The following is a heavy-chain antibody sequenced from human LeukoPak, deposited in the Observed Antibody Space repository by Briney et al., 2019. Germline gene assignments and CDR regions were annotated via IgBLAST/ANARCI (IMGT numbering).Heavy chain of an antibody. CDR1: GYTFTSYD. V-gene: IGHV1-8*01. CDR2: MNPNSGNI. CDR3: ARGRYSYGKDYYYYMDV. Sequence: GASVKVSCKASGYTFTSYDINWVRQATGQGLEWMGWMNPNSGNIGYAQKFQGRVTMTRNASISTAYMELSSLRSEDTAVYYCARGRYSYGKDYYYYMDVWGKGTTVTVSS. D-gene: IGHD5-18*01. J-gene: IGHJ6*03.